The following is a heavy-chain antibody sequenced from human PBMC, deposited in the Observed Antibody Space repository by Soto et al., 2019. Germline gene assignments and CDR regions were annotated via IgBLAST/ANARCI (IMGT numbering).Heavy chain of an antibody. Sequence: QVQLVQSGAEVKKPGSSVKVSCKASGGTFSSYAISWVRQAPGQGLEWMGGISPIFGIANYAQKFQGRVTITADESTRTAYMELSSLRSEDTAVYYCESEGHCGGDCYSYFQHWGQGTLVTVSS. CDR2: ISPIFGIA. J-gene: IGHJ1*01. CDR3: ESEGHCGGDCYSYFQH. V-gene: IGHV1-69*01. CDR1: GGTFSSYA. D-gene: IGHD2-21*02.